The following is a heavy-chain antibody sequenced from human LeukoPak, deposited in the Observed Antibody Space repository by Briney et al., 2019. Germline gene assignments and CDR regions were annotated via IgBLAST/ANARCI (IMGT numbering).Heavy chain of an antibody. CDR1: GYTFTSYD. CDR3: ARTPPRGVIDY. J-gene: IGHJ4*02. V-gene: IGHV1-8*03. CDR2: MSPKSANT. Sequence: ASVKVSCKASGYTFTSYDINWVRQASGQGLEWMGWMSPKSANTGYAQKFQGRVTITRDTSISTAYMELSSLTSEDTAVYYCARTPPRGVIDYWGQGTLVTVSS.